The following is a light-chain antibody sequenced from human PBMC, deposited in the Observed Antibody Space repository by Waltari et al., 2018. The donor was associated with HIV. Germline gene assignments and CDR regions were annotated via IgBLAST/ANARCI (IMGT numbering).Light chain of an antibody. V-gene: IGLV3-9*01. J-gene: IGLJ2*01. CDR1: DIGNKN. CDR2: RDT. CDR3: QVWDSGAVV. Sequence: SFDLTQPVSLLVTLGRTARMTCGGDDIGNKNVHWYHQRPGQAPMLVIYRDTNRPSVVLERSAAPNSDNTATLTITRVQAGDEGHYYCQVWDSGAVVFGGGTELTVL.